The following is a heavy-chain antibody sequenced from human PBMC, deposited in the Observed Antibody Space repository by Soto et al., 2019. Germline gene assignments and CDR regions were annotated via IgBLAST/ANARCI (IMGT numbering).Heavy chain of an antibody. J-gene: IGHJ6*03. CDR1: GGSFSGYY. V-gene: IGHV4-34*01. CDR3: ARELGIIYYYYYMDV. CDR2: INHSGST. D-gene: IGHD7-27*01. Sequence: SETLSLTCAVYGGSFSGYYWSWIRQPPGKGLEWIGEINHSGSTNYNPSLKSRVTISVDTSKNQFSLKLSSVTAADTAVYYCARELGIIYYYYYMDVWGKGTTVTVSS.